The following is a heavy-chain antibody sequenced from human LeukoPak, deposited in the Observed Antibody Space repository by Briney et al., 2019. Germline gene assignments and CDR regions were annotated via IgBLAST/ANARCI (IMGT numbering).Heavy chain of an antibody. J-gene: IGHJ4*02. CDR3: ARADYYDSSGYYFDY. CDR2: INTDGSST. Sequence: GGSLRLSCAASGFTFSSYCMHWVRQAPGEGLVWVSRINTDGSSTSYADSVKGRFTISRDNAKNTLYLQMNSLRAEDTAVYYCARADYYDSSGYYFDYWGQGTLVTVSS. V-gene: IGHV3-74*01. D-gene: IGHD3-22*01. CDR1: GFTFSSYC.